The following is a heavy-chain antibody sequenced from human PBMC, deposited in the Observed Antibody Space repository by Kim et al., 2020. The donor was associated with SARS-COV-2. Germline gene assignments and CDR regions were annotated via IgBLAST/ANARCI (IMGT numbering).Heavy chain of an antibody. J-gene: IGHJ6*02. D-gene: IGHD3-22*01. Sequence: GGSLRLSCAASGFTFSSYAMHWVRQAPGKGLEWVAVISYDGSNKYYADSVKGRFTISRDNSKNTLYLQMNSLRAEDTAVYYCARDRSIVDFALYYGMDVWGQGTTVTVSS. CDR3: ARDRSIVDFALYYGMDV. V-gene: IGHV3-30*04. CDR1: GFTFSSYA. CDR2: ISYDGSNK.